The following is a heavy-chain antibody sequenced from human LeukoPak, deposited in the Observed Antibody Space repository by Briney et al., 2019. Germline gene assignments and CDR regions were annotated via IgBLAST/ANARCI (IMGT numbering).Heavy chain of an antibody. CDR1: GYSFTNYW. J-gene: IGHJ5*02. D-gene: IGHD2-8*02. CDR3: ARAGYSTGWYSNKGNYLNP. V-gene: IGHV5-51*01. Sequence: EESLKISCKVSGYSFTNYWIGWVRQMPGKGLEWMGIIYPGDSDTRYSPSFQGQVTISADKSISTAHLQWSSLKASDTAMYYCARAGYSTGWYSNKGNYLNPWGQGTLVTVSS. CDR2: IYPGDSDT.